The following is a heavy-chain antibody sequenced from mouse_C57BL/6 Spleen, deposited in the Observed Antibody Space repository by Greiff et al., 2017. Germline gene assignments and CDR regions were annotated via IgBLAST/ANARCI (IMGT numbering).Heavy chain of an antibody. Sequence: EVKVVESGGGLVQPGGSMKLSCAASGFTFSDAWMDWVRQSPEKGLEWVAEIRNKANNHATYYAESVKGRFTISRDDSKSSVYLQMNSLRAEDTGIYYCTRVLYYYGSSPYYFDYWGQGTTLTVSS. J-gene: IGHJ2*01. D-gene: IGHD1-1*01. CDR3: TRVLYYYGSSPYYFDY. CDR1: GFTFSDAW. CDR2: IRNKANNHAT. V-gene: IGHV6-6*01.